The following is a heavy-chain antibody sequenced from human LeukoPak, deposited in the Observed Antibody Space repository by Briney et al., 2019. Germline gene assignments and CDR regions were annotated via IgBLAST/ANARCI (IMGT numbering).Heavy chain of an antibody. Sequence: GGSLRLSCAASGFAFSSQAMGWVRQAPGKGLEWVPVIGDSGDPTYYADSVKGRFTISRDNSKNTLYLQMNSLRAEDTALYYCAKDARRSSGWYFFDHWGQGTLVTVSS. CDR1: GFAFSSQA. CDR2: IGDSGDPT. V-gene: IGHV3-23*01. J-gene: IGHJ4*02. D-gene: IGHD6-19*01. CDR3: AKDARRSSGWYFFDH.